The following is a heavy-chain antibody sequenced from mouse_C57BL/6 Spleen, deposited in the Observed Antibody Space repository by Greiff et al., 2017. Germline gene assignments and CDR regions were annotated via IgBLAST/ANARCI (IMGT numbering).Heavy chain of an antibody. CDR1: GYTFTSYW. CDR2: IHPSDSDT. J-gene: IGHJ3*01. CDR3: AIGLLDSNSFAY. D-gene: IGHD2-5*01. Sequence: QVQLQQSGAELVKPGASVKVSCKASGYTFTSYWMHWVKQRPGQGLEWIGRIHPSDSDTNYNQKFKGKATLTVDKSSSTAYMQLSSLTSEDSAVYYCAIGLLDSNSFAYWGQGTLVTVSA. V-gene: IGHV1-74*01.